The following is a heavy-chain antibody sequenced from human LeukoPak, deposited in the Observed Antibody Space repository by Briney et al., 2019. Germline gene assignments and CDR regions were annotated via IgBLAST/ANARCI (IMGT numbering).Heavy chain of an antibody. J-gene: IGHJ4*02. D-gene: IGHD5-12*01. CDR2: IYTSGST. CDR1: GGSISSYY. CDR3: ARDGYSGYDFDY. Sequence: SETLSLTCTVSGGSISSYYWSWIRQPAGKGLEWIGRIYTSGSTNYNPPLKSRVTMSVDTSKSQFSLKLSSVTAADRAVYHCARDGYSGYDFDYWGQGNLVTVSS. V-gene: IGHV4-4*07.